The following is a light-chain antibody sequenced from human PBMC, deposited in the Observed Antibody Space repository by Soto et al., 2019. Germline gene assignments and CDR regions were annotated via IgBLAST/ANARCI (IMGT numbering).Light chain of an antibody. CDR3: GSWDSSLSAYV. J-gene: IGLJ1*01. Sequence: QPVLTQPRSVSAAPGQKVTISFSGSSSNIGGNSVSWYQQLPGTAPKLLIYDDNKRPSGIPDPFSGSKSGTSATLGITGFQTGDEADYYCGSWDSSLSAYVFGTGTKVTVL. CDR1: SSNIGGNS. CDR2: DDN. V-gene: IGLV1-51*01.